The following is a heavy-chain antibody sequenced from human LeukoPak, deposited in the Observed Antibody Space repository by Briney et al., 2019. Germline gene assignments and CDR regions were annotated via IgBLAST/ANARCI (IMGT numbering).Heavy chain of an antibody. Sequence: GGSLRLSCAVSGFTFSSYSMNWVRQAPGKGLEWVSSIGRSSSFIYYADSVKGRFTISRDNAKNSLYLQMNSLRAEDTAVYHCARLGYYDSSGSPNYWGQGTLVTVSS. CDR2: IGRSSSFI. CDR1: GFTFSSYS. J-gene: IGHJ4*02. D-gene: IGHD3-22*01. V-gene: IGHV3-21*01. CDR3: ARLGYYDSSGSPNY.